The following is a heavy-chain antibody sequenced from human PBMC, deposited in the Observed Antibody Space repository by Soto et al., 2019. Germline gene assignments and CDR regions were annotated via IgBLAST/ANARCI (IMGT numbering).Heavy chain of an antibody. Sequence: SETLSLTCAVYGGSFSGYYWSWIRQPPGKGLEWIGEINHSGSTNYNPSLKSRVTISVDTSKNQFSLKLSSVTAADTAVYYCASGIAAAGTDYYYYMDGWGKGTTVTVSS. CDR2: INHSGST. CDR3: ASGIAAAGTDYYYYMDG. J-gene: IGHJ6*03. V-gene: IGHV4-34*01. D-gene: IGHD6-13*01. CDR1: GGSFSGYY.